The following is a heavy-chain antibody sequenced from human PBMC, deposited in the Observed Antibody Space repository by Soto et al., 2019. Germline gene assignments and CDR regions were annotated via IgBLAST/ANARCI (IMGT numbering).Heavy chain of an antibody. CDR2: ISGSGGST. CDR1: GFTFSSYA. D-gene: IGHD5-18*01. J-gene: IGHJ4*02. CDR3: AKYPNRYSYGQLFDY. V-gene: IGHV3-23*01. Sequence: PGGSLRLSCAASGFTFSSYAMSWIRQAPGKGLEWVSAISGSGGSTYYADSVKGRFTISRDNSKNTLYLQMNSLRAEDTAVYYCAKYPNRYSYGQLFDYWGQGTLVTVSS.